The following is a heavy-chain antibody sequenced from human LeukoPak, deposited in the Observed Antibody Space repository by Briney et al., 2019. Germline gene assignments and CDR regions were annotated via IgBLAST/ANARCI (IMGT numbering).Heavy chain of an antibody. Sequence: SETLSLTCTVSGGCISSYYWSWLRQPAGKGLEWIGRIYTSGSTNYNPSLKSRVTISVDKSKNQFSLKLSSVTAADTAVYYCARERGGKIVVVITDWGQGTLVTVSS. CDR3: ARERGGKIVVVITD. J-gene: IGHJ4*02. D-gene: IGHD3-22*01. CDR2: IYTSGST. V-gene: IGHV4-4*07. CDR1: GGCISSYY.